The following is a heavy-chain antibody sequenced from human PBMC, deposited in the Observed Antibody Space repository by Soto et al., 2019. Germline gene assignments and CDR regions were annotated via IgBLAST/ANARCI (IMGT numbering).Heavy chain of an antibody. J-gene: IGHJ4*02. D-gene: IGHD3-22*01. CDR1: GGSISSYY. Sequence: SETLSLTCTVSGGSISSYYWSWIRQPAGKGLEWIGRIYTSGSTNYNPSLKSRATMSVDTSKNQFSLKLTSVTAADTAVYYCARDGGDWYDSSGFLSIWGQGTLVTVSS. CDR3: ARDGGDWYDSSGFLSI. CDR2: IYTSGST. V-gene: IGHV4-4*07.